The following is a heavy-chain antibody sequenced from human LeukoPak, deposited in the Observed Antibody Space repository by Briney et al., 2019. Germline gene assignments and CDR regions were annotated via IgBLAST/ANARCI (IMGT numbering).Heavy chain of an antibody. CDR3: AKSGGQQPVAAYGMDV. J-gene: IGHJ6*02. V-gene: IGHV3-48*04. D-gene: IGHD6-13*01. CDR2: ISSSSSPI. CDR1: GFTFSSYS. Sequence: GGSLRLSCAASGFTFSSYSMNWVRQAPGKGLEWISYISSSSSPIYYAGSVKGRFSTSRDNAKNSLYLQMNSLRVEDTAVYYCAKSGGQQPVAAYGMDVWGQGTTVTVSS.